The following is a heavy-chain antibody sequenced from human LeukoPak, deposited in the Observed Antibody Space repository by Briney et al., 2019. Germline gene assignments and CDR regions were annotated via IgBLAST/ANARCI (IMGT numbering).Heavy chain of an antibody. J-gene: IGHJ4*02. D-gene: IGHD2-15*01. Sequence: GGSLRLSCTASGFSFGDYAMTWVRQAPGKGLEWLGFIRSKADGGTTEYAASVEGRFTISRDDSKRIVYLQMNSLKTEDTAVYYCSKYCSSGRCRQIDYWGQGTLVTVSS. CDR1: GFSFGDYA. CDR2: IRSKADGGTT. CDR3: SKYCSSGRCRQIDY. V-gene: IGHV3-49*04.